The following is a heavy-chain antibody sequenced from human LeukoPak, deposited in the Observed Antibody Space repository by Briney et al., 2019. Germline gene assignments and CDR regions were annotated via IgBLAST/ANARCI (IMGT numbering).Heavy chain of an antibody. J-gene: IGHJ4*02. V-gene: IGHV3-48*03. CDR2: ISSSGSTI. CDR3: ARDQKVGEPSGFDY. CDR1: GFTFSSYE. Sequence: XXGSLRLSCAASGFTFSSYEMNWVRQAPGKGLEWVSYISSSGSTIYYADSVKGRFTISRDNAKNSLYLQMNSLRAEDTAVYYCARDQKVGEPSGFDYWGQGTLVTVSS. D-gene: IGHD1-26*01.